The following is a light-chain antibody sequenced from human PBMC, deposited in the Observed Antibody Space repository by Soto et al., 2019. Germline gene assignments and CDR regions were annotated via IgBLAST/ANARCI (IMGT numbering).Light chain of an antibody. J-gene: IGKJ1*01. CDR3: QQYNNWPPWT. Sequence: PGERVTLSCRASQSVSSSYLTWYQQRPGHAPRLLSYGASTRATSIPARFSGSGSGTDFTLTISRLEPEDFAVYDCQQYNNWPPWTFGQGTKVDMK. CDR1: QSVSSSY. CDR2: GAS. V-gene: IGKV3-20*01.